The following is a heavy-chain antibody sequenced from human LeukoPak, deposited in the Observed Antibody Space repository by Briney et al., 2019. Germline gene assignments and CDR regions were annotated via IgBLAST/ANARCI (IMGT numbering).Heavy chain of an antibody. CDR2: IIPIFGTA. J-gene: IGHJ6*03. Sequence: GASVKVSCKASGGTFSSYAISWVRQAPGQGLEWMGGIIPIFGTANYAQKFQGRVTITTDESMSTAYMELSSLRSEDTAVYYCARGGSGSYYYYMDVWGKGTTVTVSS. V-gene: IGHV1-69*05. CDR3: ARGGSGSYYYYMDV. D-gene: IGHD1-26*01. CDR1: GGTFSSYA.